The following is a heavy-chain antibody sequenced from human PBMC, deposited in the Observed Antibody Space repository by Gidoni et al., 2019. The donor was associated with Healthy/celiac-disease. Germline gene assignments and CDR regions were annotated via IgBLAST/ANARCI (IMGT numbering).Heavy chain of an antibody. CDR1: GRTFSSSA. CDR2: IIPSFGTA. V-gene: IGHV1-69*06. D-gene: IGHD6-6*01. Sequence: QLQLVQSGAEVKKPGSSVKVSCKASGRTFSSSAISWVRQAPGQGLEWMGGIIPSFGTANDAQKCQGRVTSTADKSTSTAYMELSSLRSEDTAVYYCARGPLMAARPLGPNWFDPWGQGTLVTVSS. CDR3: ARGPLMAARPLGPNWFDP. J-gene: IGHJ5*02.